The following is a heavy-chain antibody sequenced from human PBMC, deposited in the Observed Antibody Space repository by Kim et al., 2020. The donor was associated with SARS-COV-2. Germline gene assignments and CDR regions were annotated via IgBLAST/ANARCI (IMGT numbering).Heavy chain of an antibody. V-gene: IGHV4-30-2*01. Sequence: SETLSLTCAVSGGSISSGGYSWSWIRQPPGKGLEWIGYIYHSGSTYYNPSLNSRVTISVDRSKNQFSLKLSSVTAADTAVYYCARGRDSGLWFGEWDYFDYWGQGTLVTVSS. CDR3: ARGRDSGLWFGEWDYFDY. J-gene: IGHJ4*02. D-gene: IGHD3-10*01. CDR1: GGSISSGGYS. CDR2: IYHSGST.